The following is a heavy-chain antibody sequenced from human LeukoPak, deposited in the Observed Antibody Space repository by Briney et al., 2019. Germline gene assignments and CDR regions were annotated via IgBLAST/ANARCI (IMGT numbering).Heavy chain of an antibody. CDR3: TTISTYYYDSSGYYSFDY. CDR2: IRSEAYGGTT. CDR1: GFTFGDFA. Sequence: PGGSLRLSCTASGFTFGDFAMSWFRQAPGKGLEWVGFIRSEAYGGTTEYAAPVKGRFTISRDDSKNTLYLQMNSLKTEDTAVYYCTTISTYYYDSSGYYSFDYWGQGTLVTVSS. D-gene: IGHD3-22*01. J-gene: IGHJ4*02. V-gene: IGHV3-49*03.